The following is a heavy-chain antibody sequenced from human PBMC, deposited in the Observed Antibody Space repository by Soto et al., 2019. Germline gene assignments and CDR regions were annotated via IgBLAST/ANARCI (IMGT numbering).Heavy chain of an antibody. J-gene: IGHJ6*02. CDR3: ARSRRGAYSSGWYSPSGYYNYGIDV. D-gene: IGHD6-19*01. Sequence: GESLKISCKGSGYSFTSYWIGWVRQVPGKGLEWMGIIYPGDFDTRYSPSFQGQVTISADKSVSTAYLQWTSLKASDTAMYYCARSRRGAYSSGWYSPSGYYNYGIDVWGQGTKVTVSS. CDR1: GYSFTSYW. CDR2: IYPGDFDT. V-gene: IGHV5-51*01.